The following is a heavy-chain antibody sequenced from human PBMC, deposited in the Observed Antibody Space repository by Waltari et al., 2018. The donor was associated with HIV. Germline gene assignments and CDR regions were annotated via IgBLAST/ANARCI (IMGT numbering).Heavy chain of an antibody. D-gene: IGHD2-15*01. CDR3: ARDARWPFHYFDY. Sequence: QVQLVESGGGVVQPGRSLRLSCAPSGFTFSNYAIHWVRQAPGKGLEWVAVISYDGSNKYYADSVKGRFTISRDNSKNTLYLQMNSLRAEDTAVYYCARDARWPFHYFDYWGQGTLVTVSS. V-gene: IGHV3-30*16. J-gene: IGHJ4*02. CDR2: ISYDGSNK. CDR1: GFTFSNYA.